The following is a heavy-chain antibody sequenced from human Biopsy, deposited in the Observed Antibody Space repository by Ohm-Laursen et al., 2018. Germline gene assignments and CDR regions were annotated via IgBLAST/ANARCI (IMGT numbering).Heavy chain of an antibody. CDR3: GRAVRNQLLTDP. V-gene: IGHV1-8*01. CDR2: LNPVSGNS. D-gene: IGHD1-7*01. Sequence: ASVKVSCKVSGYTFTSYDITWVRQASGQGPEWIGWLNPVSGNSNFGQKLRGRVTVTSDTSISTAYMELSGLTSDDTATYYCGRAVRNQLLTDPWGQGTLVTVTS. J-gene: IGHJ5*02. CDR1: GYTFTSYD.